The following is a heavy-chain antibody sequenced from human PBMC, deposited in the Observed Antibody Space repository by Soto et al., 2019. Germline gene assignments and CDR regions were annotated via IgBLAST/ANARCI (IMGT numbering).Heavy chain of an antibody. Sequence: SVKVSCKASGSIFTRYAMHWVLQAPGQRLEWMGWIDAANGNTKYSPNLQGRVAITRDTSATTAYMELSSLRSEDTAVYYCARDRNYDSSGYYAYWGQGTLVTVSS. J-gene: IGHJ4*02. D-gene: IGHD3-22*01. V-gene: IGHV1-3*01. CDR2: IDAANGNT. CDR3: ARDRNYDSSGYYAY. CDR1: GSIFTRYA.